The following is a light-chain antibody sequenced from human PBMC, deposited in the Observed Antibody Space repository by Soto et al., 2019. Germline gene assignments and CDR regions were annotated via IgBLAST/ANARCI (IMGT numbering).Light chain of an antibody. J-gene: IGLJ3*02. CDR3: CSYTSSADLV. Sequence: QSVLTQPASVSGAPGQSITISCSGSSSDIGGYNYVSWYQHHPGKVPKVMIYEVSNRPSGVSDRFTGSKSGNTASLTISGLQAEDEADYYCCSYTSSADLVFGGGTKVTVL. CDR1: SSDIGGYNY. V-gene: IGLV2-14*01. CDR2: EVS.